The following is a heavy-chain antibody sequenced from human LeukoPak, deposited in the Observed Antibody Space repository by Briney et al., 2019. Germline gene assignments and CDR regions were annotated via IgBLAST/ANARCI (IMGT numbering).Heavy chain of an antibody. Sequence: GGSLRLSCAASGFTFSSYWMSWVRQAPGKGLEWVANIKQDGSEKYYVDSVKGRFTISRDNAKNSLYLQMNSLRAEDTAVYYCARYNSGSYLFAYYYGMDVWGQGTTVTVPS. V-gene: IGHV3-7*01. J-gene: IGHJ6*02. CDR2: IKQDGSEK. CDR1: GFTFSSYW. D-gene: IGHD1-26*01. CDR3: ARYNSGSYLFAYYYGMDV.